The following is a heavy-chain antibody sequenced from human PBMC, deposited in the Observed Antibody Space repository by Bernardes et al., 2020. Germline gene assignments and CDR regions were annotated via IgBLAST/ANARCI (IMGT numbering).Heavy chain of an antibody. Sequence: GGSLRLSCAASGFTFSRHWMDWVRQAPGKGLVWVSRINGDGTRTQYADSVKGRFTISRDNARNTVYLQMNSLGVEDTAVYYCASYSRGSTGSSSSTFDYWGQGTLVTVSS. J-gene: IGHJ4*02. D-gene: IGHD6-6*01. CDR3: ASYSRGSTGSSSSTFDY. V-gene: IGHV3-74*03. CDR1: GFTFSRHW. CDR2: INGDGTRT.